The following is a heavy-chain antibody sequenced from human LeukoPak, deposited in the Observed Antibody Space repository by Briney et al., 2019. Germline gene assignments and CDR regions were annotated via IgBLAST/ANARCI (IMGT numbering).Heavy chain of an antibody. V-gene: IGHV4-34*01. CDR1: GGSFSGYY. CDR2: INHSGST. Sequence: SETLSLTCAVYGGSFSGYYWSWIRQPPGKGLEWIGEINHSGSTNYNPSLKSRVTISVDTSKNQFSLKLSSVTAADTAVYYCASPEAGPLGDYWSQGTLVTVSS. D-gene: IGHD3-16*01. J-gene: IGHJ4*02. CDR3: ASPEAGPLGDY.